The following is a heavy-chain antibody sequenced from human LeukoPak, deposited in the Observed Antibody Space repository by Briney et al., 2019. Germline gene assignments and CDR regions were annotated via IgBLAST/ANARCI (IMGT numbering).Heavy chain of an antibody. Sequence: PSETLSLTCAVYGGSFSGYYCSWIRQPPAKVLEWIGEINHSGSTNYNPSLKSRVTISVDTSKNQFSLRLSSVTAADTAVYYCARVKKGDYMDVWGKGNTVTVSS. CDR1: GGSFSGYY. D-gene: IGHD3-16*01. V-gene: IGHV4-34*01. CDR2: INHSGST. J-gene: IGHJ6*03. CDR3: ARVKKGDYMDV.